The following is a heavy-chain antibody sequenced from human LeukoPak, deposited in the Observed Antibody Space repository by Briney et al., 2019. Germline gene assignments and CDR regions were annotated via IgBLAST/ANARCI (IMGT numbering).Heavy chain of an antibody. Sequence: SVKVSCKASGGTFSSYAISWVRQAPGQGLEWMGGIIPIFGTANYAQKFQGRVTITADESTSTAYMELSSLRSEDTAVYYCATYSGSYRYFDYWGQGTLVTVSS. CDR3: ATYSGSYRYFDY. V-gene: IGHV1-69*13. CDR1: GGTFSSYA. J-gene: IGHJ4*02. D-gene: IGHD1-26*01. CDR2: IIPIFGTA.